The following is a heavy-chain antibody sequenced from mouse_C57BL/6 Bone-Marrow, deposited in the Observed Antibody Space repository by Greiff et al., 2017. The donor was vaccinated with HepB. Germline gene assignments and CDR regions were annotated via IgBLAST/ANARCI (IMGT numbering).Heavy chain of an antibody. CDR2: IDPANGNT. J-gene: IGHJ1*03. Sequence: VQLKESVAELVRPGASVKLSCTASGFNIKNTYMHWVKQRPEQGLEWIGRIDPANGNTKYAPKFQGKATITADTSSNTAYLQLSSLTSEDTAIYYCAITTVVAPDWYFDVWGTGTTVTVSS. D-gene: IGHD1-1*01. CDR1: GFNIKNTY. CDR3: AITTVVAPDWYFDV. V-gene: IGHV14-3*01.